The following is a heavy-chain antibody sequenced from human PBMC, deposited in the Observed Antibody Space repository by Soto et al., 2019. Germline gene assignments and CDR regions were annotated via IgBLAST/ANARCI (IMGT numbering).Heavy chain of an antibody. CDR2: ICSSSST. V-gene: IGHV3-53*01. Sequence: GGSLRLSCAASGFTVSSNYMSWVRQAPGKGLEWASVICSSSSTNYADSVKGRFTISRDNAKNTLYLQMNSLRAEDTAVYYCARKYSSSWDWYFDLWGRGTLVTVSS. J-gene: IGHJ2*01. CDR1: GFTVSSNY. CDR3: ARKYSSSWDWYFDL. D-gene: IGHD6-13*01.